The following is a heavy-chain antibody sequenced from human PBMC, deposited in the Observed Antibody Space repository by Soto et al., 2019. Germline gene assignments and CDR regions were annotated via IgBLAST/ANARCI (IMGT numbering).Heavy chain of an antibody. Sequence: EVQLLESGGGLVQPGGSLRLSCAASGFTFSSYAMSWVRQAPGKGLVWVSAISGSGGSTYYADSVKGRFTISSDNSKNTLYLQMTSLRAEDTAVYYCAKEIAAAGTLSPFDYWGQGTLVTVSS. CDR3: AKEIAAAGTLSPFDY. CDR2: ISGSGGST. J-gene: IGHJ4*02. V-gene: IGHV3-23*01. D-gene: IGHD6-13*01. CDR1: GFTFSSYA.